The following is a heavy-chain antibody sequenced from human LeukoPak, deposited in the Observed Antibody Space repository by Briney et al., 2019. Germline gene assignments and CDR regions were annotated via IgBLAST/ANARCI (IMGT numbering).Heavy chain of an antibody. CDR3: ARGGWKGFGLTPDY. Sequence: ASVKVSCKASGYSFVGYGITWVRQATGQGLEWMGWMNPNSGNTGYAQKFQGRVTMTRNTSISTAYMELSSLRSEDTAVYYCARGGWKGFGLTPDYWGQGTLVTVSS. V-gene: IGHV1-8*02. J-gene: IGHJ4*02. CDR2: MNPNSGNT. D-gene: IGHD4-23*01. CDR1: GYSFVGYG.